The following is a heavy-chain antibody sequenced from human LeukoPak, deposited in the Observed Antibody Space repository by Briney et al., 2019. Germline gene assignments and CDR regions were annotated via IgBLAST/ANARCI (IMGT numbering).Heavy chain of an antibody. D-gene: IGHD3/OR15-3a*01. CDR2: TYSNGRT. J-gene: IGHJ4*02. Sequence: GGSLRLSCAASGFTVSSNYMSWVRQAPGKGLEWVSVTYSNGRTYYADSVKGRFTISRDNSKNTLYLQMNSLRVADTAVYYCAKAGLVRGGALDSWGQGTLVTVSS. CDR1: GFTVSSNY. CDR3: AKAGLVRGGALDS. V-gene: IGHV3-53*01.